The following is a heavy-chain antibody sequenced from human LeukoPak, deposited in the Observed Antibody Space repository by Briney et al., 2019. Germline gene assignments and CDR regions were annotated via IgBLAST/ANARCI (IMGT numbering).Heavy chain of an antibody. Sequence: PGGSLRLSCAASGFTFSDYYMSWIRQAPGKGLEWVSYISSSGSTIYYADSVKGRFTISRDNAKNSLYLQMNSLRAEDTAVYYCARAKLELRLSGPHNWFDPWGQGTLVTVSS. CDR2: ISSSGSTI. D-gene: IGHD1-7*01. V-gene: IGHV3-11*01. J-gene: IGHJ5*02. CDR1: GFTFSDYY. CDR3: ARAKLELRLSGPHNWFDP.